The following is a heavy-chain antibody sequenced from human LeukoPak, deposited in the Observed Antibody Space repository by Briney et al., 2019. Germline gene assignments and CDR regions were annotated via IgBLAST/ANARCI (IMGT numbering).Heavy chain of an antibody. Sequence: GGSLRLSCAASGFTFSSYSMHWVRQAPGKGLEWVAVISYDGSNKYYADSVRGRFTISRDNSKNTLYLQMNSLRAEDTAVYYCAKDYTAMVGYYGMDVWGQGTTVTVSS. CDR3: AKDYTAMVGYYGMDV. CDR1: GFTFSSYS. J-gene: IGHJ6*02. V-gene: IGHV3-30*18. D-gene: IGHD5-18*01. CDR2: ISYDGSNK.